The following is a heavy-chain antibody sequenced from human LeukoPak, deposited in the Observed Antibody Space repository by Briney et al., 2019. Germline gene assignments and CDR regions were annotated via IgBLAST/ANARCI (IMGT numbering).Heavy chain of an antibody. D-gene: IGHD5-18*01. Sequence: GRSLRLSCAASGFTFSSYGMHWVRQAPGKGLEWVAVIWYDGSNKYYADSVKGRFTISRDNSKNTPYLQMNSLRAEDTAVYYCAKSPRSGYSYGFGYYMDVWGKGTTVTVSS. V-gene: IGHV3-33*06. J-gene: IGHJ6*03. CDR1: GFTFSSYG. CDR2: IWYDGSNK. CDR3: AKSPRSGYSYGFGYYMDV.